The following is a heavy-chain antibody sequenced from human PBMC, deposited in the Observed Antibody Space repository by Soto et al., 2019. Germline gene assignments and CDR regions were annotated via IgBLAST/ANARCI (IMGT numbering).Heavy chain of an antibody. Sequence: QVQLVESGGGVVQPGRSLRLSCAASGFTFSSYGMHWVRQAPGKGLEWVAVIWYDGSNKYYADSVKGRFTISRDNSKNTLYLQMNSLRAEDTAVYYCARDLLSNRAAGLGYWGQGTLVTVSS. CDR2: IWYDGSNK. D-gene: IGHD6-25*01. CDR3: ARDLLSNRAAGLGY. CDR1: GFTFSSYG. V-gene: IGHV3-33*01. J-gene: IGHJ4*02.